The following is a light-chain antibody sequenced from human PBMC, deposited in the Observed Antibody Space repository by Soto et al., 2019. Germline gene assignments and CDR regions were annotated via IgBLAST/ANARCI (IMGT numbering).Light chain of an antibody. CDR3: KVWDSSSDNRGV. CDR2: SDS. V-gene: IGLV3-12*02. Sequence: YHVTHPHSFSVSIAQIGRITRGANNIGSRAVHWYQQKPGHDPVLSIYSDSYRPSWIPERLSDSNQGNTATLTISRIEAGDEADYYCKVWDSSSDNRGVFGTATKV. CDR1: NIGSRA. J-gene: IGLJ1*01.